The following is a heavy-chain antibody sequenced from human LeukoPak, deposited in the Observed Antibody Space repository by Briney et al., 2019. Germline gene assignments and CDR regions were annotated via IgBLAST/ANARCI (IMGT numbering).Heavy chain of an antibody. CDR1: GYPFTSYR. CDR2: ISAYDGKT. CDR3: ARGLLYAGHVDTN. D-gene: IGHD3-16*01. J-gene: IGHJ4*02. Sequence: ASVKVSCKTSGYPFTSYRITWVRQAPGQGLEWMGWISAYDGKTNYAQSLQGRVTMTTDTSAGTAYMELRSLKSDDTAVYYCARGLLYAGHVDTNWGQGTLVTVSS. V-gene: IGHV1-18*01.